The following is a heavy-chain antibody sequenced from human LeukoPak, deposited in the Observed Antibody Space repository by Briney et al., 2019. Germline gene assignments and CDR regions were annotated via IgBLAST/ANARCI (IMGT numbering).Heavy chain of an antibody. D-gene: IGHD3-10*01. V-gene: IGHV3-23*01. CDR3: AKTYESYGSGNYKFPFDF. Sequence: GGSLRLSCAASGLRFSAYVMSWVRQTPGKGLEWVSGISGSGGSTYYADSVKGRFTISRDNSRDTLFLQMNSLRADDTAVYYCAKTYESYGSGNYKFPFDFWGQGTLVTVSS. J-gene: IGHJ4*02. CDR2: ISGSGGST. CDR1: GLRFSAYV.